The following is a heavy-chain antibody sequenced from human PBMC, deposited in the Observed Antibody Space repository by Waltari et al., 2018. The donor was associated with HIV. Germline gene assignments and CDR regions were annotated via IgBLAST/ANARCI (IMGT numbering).Heavy chain of an antibody. CDR2: IYYSGST. D-gene: IGHD5-18*01. Sequence: QLQLQESGPGLVKPSETLSLTCIVSGGPISSSGYYWGWIRRPPGKGLEWIGSIYYSGSTYYNPSLKSRVTISVDTSKNQFSLNLSSVTAADTAVYYCASRGYSYGPVAYWGQGTLVTVSS. J-gene: IGHJ4*02. V-gene: IGHV4-39*07. CDR3: ASRGYSYGPVAY. CDR1: GGPISSSGYY.